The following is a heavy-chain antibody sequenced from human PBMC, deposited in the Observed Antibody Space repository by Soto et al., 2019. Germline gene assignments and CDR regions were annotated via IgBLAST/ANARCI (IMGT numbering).Heavy chain of an antibody. V-gene: IGHV3-7*03. J-gene: IGHJ3*02. D-gene: IGHD7-27*01. CDR3: ATCPLANWGSGAFDI. CDR1: GFTFSSYW. Sequence: GGSLRLSCAASGFTFSSYWMSWVRQAPGKGLEWVANIKQDGSEKYYVDSVKGRFTISRDNAKNSLYLQMNSLRAEDTAVYYCATCPLANWGSGAFDIWGQGTMVTVSS. CDR2: IKQDGSEK.